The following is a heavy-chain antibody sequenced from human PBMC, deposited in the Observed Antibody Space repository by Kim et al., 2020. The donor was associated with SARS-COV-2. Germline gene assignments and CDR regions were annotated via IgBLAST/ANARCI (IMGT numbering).Heavy chain of an antibody. CDR3: AKGAAAGTFYYYYGMDV. CDR2: ISYDGSNK. Sequence: GGSLRLSCAASGFTFSSYGMHWVRQAPGKGLEWVAVISYDGSNKYYADSVKGRFTISRDNSKNTLYLQMHSLRAEDTAVYYCAKGAAAGTFYYYYGMDVWGQGTTVTVSS. D-gene: IGHD6-13*01. CDR1: GFTFSSYG. J-gene: IGHJ6*02. V-gene: IGHV3-30*18.